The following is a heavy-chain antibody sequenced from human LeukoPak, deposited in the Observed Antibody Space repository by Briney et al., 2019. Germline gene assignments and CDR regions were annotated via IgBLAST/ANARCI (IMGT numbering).Heavy chain of an antibody. D-gene: IGHD3-22*01. CDR1: GGSFSGYY. CDR3: ARMLRYYDSSGYYVDY. J-gene: IGHJ4*02. Sequence: SETLSLTCAVYGGSFSGYYWSWIRQPPGKGLEWIGEINHSGSTNYNPSLKSRVTISVDTSKNQFSLKLSSVTAADTAVYYCARMLRYYDSSGYYVDYWGQGTLVTVSS. V-gene: IGHV4-34*01. CDR2: INHSGST.